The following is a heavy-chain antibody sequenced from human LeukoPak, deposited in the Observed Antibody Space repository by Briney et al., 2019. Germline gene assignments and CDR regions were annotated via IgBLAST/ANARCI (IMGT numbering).Heavy chain of an antibody. CDR3: ARDWVSSTILRGSDWFDP. Sequence: SVNVSCKASGGTFSSYAMSWVRQAPGQGLEWMGGIIPIFGTANYAQKFQGRVTITADESTSTAYMELSSLRSEDTAVYYCARDWVSSTILRGSDWFDPWGQGTLVTVSS. CDR1: GGTFSSYA. V-gene: IGHV1-69*01. CDR2: IIPIFGTA. J-gene: IGHJ5*02. D-gene: IGHD2-2*01.